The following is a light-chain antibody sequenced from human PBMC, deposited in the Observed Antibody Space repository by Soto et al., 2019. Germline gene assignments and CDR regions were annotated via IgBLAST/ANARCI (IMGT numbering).Light chain of an antibody. CDR2: AAS. Sequence: DIQMTQSPSSLSASVGDRVTIACRASQSLGTYLHWYQHKPGKAPKLLIYAASNLQSGVSSRFSGSGSGTDFTLTISSLQPEDFATYFCQQTYSALGTFAQGTKVEMK. J-gene: IGKJ1*01. CDR3: QQTYSALGT. V-gene: IGKV1-39*01. CDR1: QSLGTY.